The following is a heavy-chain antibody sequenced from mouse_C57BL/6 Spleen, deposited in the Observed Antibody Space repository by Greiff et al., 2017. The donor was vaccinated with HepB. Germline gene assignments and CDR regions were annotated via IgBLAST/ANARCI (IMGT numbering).Heavy chain of an antibody. CDR2: INPYNGGT. J-gene: IGHJ3*01. D-gene: IGHD1-1*01. V-gene: IGHV1-19*01. CDR1: GYTFTDYY. CDR3: ARSYYGSSYVGAY. Sequence: EVQLQQSGPVLVKPGASVKMSCKASGYTFTDYYMNWVKQSHGKSLEWIGVINPYNGGTSYNQKFKGKATLTVDKSSSTAYMELNSLTSEDSAVYYCARSYYGSSYVGAYWGQGTLVTVSA.